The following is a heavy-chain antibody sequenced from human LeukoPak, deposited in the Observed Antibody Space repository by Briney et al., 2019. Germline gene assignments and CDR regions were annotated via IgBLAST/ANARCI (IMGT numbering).Heavy chain of an antibody. CDR3: AKNRDSHYYMDV. J-gene: IGHJ6*03. V-gene: IGHV1-69*05. Sequence: SVKVSCKASGGTFSSYAISWVRQAPGQGLEWMGGIIPIFGTANYAQKFQGRVTITTDESTSTAYMELSRLRSEDTAVYYCAKNRDSHYYMDVWGKGTTVTVSS. CDR2: IIPIFGTA. D-gene: IGHD1-14*01. CDR1: GGTFSSYA.